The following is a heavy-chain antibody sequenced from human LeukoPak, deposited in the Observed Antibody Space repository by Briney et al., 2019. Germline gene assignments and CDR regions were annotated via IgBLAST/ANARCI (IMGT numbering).Heavy chain of an antibody. CDR3: ARAEVVVPAAIQYYYDSSGYYFADSHDAFDI. D-gene: IGHD3-22*01. Sequence: ASVKVSCKASGYTFTSYGISWVRQAPGQGLEWMGWISAYNGNTNYAQKLQGRVTMTTDTSTSTAYMELRSLRSDDTAVYYCARAEVVVPAAIQYYYDSSGYYFADSHDAFDIWGQGTMVTVSS. CDR2: ISAYNGNT. J-gene: IGHJ3*02. V-gene: IGHV1-18*01. CDR1: GYTFTSYG.